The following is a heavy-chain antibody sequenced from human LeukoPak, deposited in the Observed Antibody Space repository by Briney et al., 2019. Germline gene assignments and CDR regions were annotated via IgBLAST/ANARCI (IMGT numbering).Heavy chain of an antibody. CDR1: VGSLSGYY. D-gene: IGHD2-15*01. CDR2: INHSGSI. CDR3: ARGLSRLPPGGY. Sequence: SETLSLTCGVYVGSLSGYYWSWIRQPPGKGLQWIGEINHSGSIKNNASLKSRVTISIDTSKNQFSLKLSSVTAADTAVYYCARGLSRLPPGGYWGQGILVTVSS. V-gene: IGHV4-34*01. J-gene: IGHJ4*02.